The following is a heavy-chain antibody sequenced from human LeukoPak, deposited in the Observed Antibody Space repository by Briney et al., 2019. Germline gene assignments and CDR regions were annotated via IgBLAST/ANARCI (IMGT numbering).Heavy chain of an antibody. CDR1: GGSFSGYY. D-gene: IGHD3-10*01. Sequence: SETLSLTCAVYGGSFSGYYWSWIRQPPGKGLEWIGEINHSGSTNYNPSLKSRVTISVDTSKNQFSLKLSSVTAADTAVYYCARLRGFGGYYYGSGIYFDYWGQGTLVTVSS. CDR2: INHSGST. J-gene: IGHJ4*02. CDR3: ARLRGFGGYYYGSGIYFDY. V-gene: IGHV4-34*01.